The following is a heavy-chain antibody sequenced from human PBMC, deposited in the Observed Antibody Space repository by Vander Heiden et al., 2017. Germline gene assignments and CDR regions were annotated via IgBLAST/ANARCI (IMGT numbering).Heavy chain of an antibody. Sequence: EVQLLASGGGLVQPGGSLRLSFAASGSPFRSHAMSWVRQAPGKGLEWVSAISGSGGSTYYADSVKGRFTISRDNSKNTLYLQMNSLRAEDTAVYYCAKVSSARILHAFDIWGQGTMVTVSS. CDR1: GSPFRSHA. CDR3: AKVSSARILHAFDI. CDR2: ISGSGGST. V-gene: IGHV3-23*01. J-gene: IGHJ3*02. D-gene: IGHD5-12*01.